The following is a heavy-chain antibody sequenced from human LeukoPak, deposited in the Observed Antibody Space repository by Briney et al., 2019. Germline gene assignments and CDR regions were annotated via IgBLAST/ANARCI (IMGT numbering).Heavy chain of an antibody. Sequence: PGRSLRLSCAASGFTFDDYAMHWVRQAPGKGLEWVSGISWNSGSIGYADSVKGRFTISRDNAKNSLYLQMNSLRAEDTAVYYCARDPYSSGWPSYYYYGMDVWGQGTTVTVSS. J-gene: IGHJ6*02. CDR2: ISWNSGSI. CDR3: ARDPYSSGWPSYYYYGMDV. V-gene: IGHV3-9*01. D-gene: IGHD6-19*01. CDR1: GFTFDDYA.